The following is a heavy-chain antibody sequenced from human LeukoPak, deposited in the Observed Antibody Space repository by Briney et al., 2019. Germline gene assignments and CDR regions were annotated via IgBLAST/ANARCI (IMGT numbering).Heavy chain of an antibody. CDR2: IWYDGSNK. V-gene: IGHV3-33*01. Sequence: GGSLRLSCAASGFTFSSYGIHWVRQAPGKGLEWVAVIWYDGSNKYYADSVKGRFTISRDNSKNTQYLQMNSLRAEDTALYYCARELSPVVKYYFEYWGQGTQVTVSP. J-gene: IGHJ4*02. D-gene: IGHD3-22*01. CDR3: ARELSPVVKYYFEY. CDR1: GFTFSSYG.